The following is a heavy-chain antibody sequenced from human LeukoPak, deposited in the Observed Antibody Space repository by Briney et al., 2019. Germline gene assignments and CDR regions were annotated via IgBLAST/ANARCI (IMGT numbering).Heavy chain of an antibody. CDR1: GFTFSSYS. CDR2: ICSSSSYI. Sequence: GGSLRLSCAASGFTFSSYSMNWVRQAPGKGLEWVSSICSSSSYIYYADSVKGRFTISRDNAKNSLYLQMNSLRAEDTAVYYCARVWDSSGWFDYWGQGTLVTVSS. V-gene: IGHV3-21*01. D-gene: IGHD6-19*01. J-gene: IGHJ5*01. CDR3: ARVWDSSGWFDY.